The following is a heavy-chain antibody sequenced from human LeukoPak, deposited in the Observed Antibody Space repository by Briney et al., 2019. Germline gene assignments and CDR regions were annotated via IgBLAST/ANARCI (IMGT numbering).Heavy chain of an antibody. J-gene: IGHJ4*02. V-gene: IGHV3-30*18. D-gene: IGHD4-17*01. CDR1: GFTFSSNA. CDR3: AKGTTALDYGDYESVLNYFDY. CDR2: ISYDAIHK. Sequence: GGSLRLSCAASGFTFSSNAMHWVRQAPGKGLEWVAFISYDAIHKYYLDSVKGRFTISRDNSKNTLYLQMNSLRAEDTAVYYCAKGTTALDYGDYESVLNYFDYWGQGTLVTVSS.